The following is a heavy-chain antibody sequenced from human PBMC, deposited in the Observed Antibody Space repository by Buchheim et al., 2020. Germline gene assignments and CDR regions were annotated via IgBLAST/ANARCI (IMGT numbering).Heavy chain of an antibody. Sequence: QVQLVESGGGVVQPGRSLRLSCAASGFTFSSYAMHWVRQAPGKGLEWVAVISYDGSNKYYADSVKGRFTISRDNSKNTLYLQMNSLRAEDTAVYYCARDEGSIRNPLEVVRGRREGYYYGMDVWGQGTT. CDR3: ARDEGSIRNPLEVVRGRREGYYYGMDV. V-gene: IGHV3-30*04. J-gene: IGHJ6*02. D-gene: IGHD3-16*01. CDR2: ISYDGSNK. CDR1: GFTFSSYA.